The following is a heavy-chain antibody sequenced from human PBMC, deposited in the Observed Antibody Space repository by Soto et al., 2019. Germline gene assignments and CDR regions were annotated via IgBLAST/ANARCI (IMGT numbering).Heavy chain of an antibody. Sequence: GASVKVSCKASGYTFTSYGISWVRQAPGQGLEWMGWISAYNGNTNYAQKLQGRVTMTTDTSTSTAYMELRSLRSDDTAVYYCARAQAYCGGDCYFDYWGQGTLVTVSS. V-gene: IGHV1-18*01. CDR3: ARAQAYCGGDCYFDY. CDR2: ISAYNGNT. D-gene: IGHD2-21*02. J-gene: IGHJ4*02. CDR1: GYTFTSYG.